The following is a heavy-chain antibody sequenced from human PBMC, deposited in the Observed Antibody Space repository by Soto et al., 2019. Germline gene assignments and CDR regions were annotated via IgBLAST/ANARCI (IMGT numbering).Heavy chain of an antibody. CDR1: GFTFSSYA. V-gene: IGHV3-30-3*01. CDR2: ISYDGSNK. CDR3: ARENYGDYGGYFDY. D-gene: IGHD4-17*01. Sequence: QVQLVESGGGVVQPGRSLRLSCAASGFTFSSYAMHWVRQAPGKGLEWVAVISYDGSNKYYADSVKGRFTISRDNSKNTLYLQMNCLRAEDTAVYYCARENYGDYGGYFDYWGQGTLVTVSS. J-gene: IGHJ4*02.